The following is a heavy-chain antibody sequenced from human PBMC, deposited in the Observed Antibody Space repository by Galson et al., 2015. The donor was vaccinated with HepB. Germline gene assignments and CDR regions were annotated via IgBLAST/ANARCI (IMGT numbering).Heavy chain of an antibody. CDR3: ARGRQVAGPFDY. Sequence: SVKVSCKASGGTFSSYAISWVRQAPGQGLEWMGGIIPIFGTANYAQKFQGRVTMTRDTSTSTVYMELSSLRSEDTAVHYCARGRQVAGPFDYWGQGTLVTVSS. D-gene: IGHD6-19*01. J-gene: IGHJ4*02. CDR1: GGTFSSYA. CDR2: IIPIFGTA. V-gene: IGHV1-69*05.